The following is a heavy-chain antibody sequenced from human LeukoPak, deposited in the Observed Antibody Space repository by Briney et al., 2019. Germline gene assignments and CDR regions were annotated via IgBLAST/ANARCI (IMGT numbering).Heavy chain of an antibody. CDR3: ARDAPDMVRGGIDY. V-gene: IGHV3-7*03. J-gene: IGHJ4*02. D-gene: IGHD3-10*01. CDR1: GFTFSSDW. Sequence: PGGSLRLSCAASGFTFSSDWMSWVRQAPGKGQEWVANIKQDGSEKYYVDSVKGRFTISRDNAKNSLYLQMNSLRAEDTAVYYCARDAPDMVRGGIDYWGQGTLVTVSS. CDR2: IKQDGSEK.